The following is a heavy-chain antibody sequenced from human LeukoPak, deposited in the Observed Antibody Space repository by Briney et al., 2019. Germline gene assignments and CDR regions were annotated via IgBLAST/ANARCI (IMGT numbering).Heavy chain of an antibody. Sequence: GGSLRLSCAASGFTFSNYGMHWVRQAPGKGLEWVSAISGSGGSTYYADSVKGRFTISRDNSKNTLYLQMNSLRAEDTAVYYCAKQDSGSYYYFDYWGQGTLVTVSS. D-gene: IGHD1-26*01. V-gene: IGHV3-23*01. CDR3: AKQDSGSYYYFDY. CDR1: GFTFSNYG. J-gene: IGHJ4*02. CDR2: ISGSGGST.